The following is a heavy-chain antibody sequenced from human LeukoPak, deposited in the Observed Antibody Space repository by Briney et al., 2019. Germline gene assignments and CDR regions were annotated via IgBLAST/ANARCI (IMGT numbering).Heavy chain of an antibody. Sequence: GSSVKVSCKASGGTFSSYAISWVRQAPGQGLEWMGGIIPIFGTANYAQKFQGRVMITTDESTSTAYMELSSLRSEDTAVYYCARDVFGSRIRDSSSVVGHYYYMDVWGKGTTVTVSS. V-gene: IGHV1-69*05. CDR3: ARDVFGSRIRDSSSVVGHYYYMDV. D-gene: IGHD6-13*01. CDR2: IIPIFGTA. CDR1: GGTFSSYA. J-gene: IGHJ6*03.